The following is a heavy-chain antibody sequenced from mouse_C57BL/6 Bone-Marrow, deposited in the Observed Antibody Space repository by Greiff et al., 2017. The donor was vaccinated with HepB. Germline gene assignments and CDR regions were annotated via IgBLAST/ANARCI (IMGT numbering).Heavy chain of an antibody. Sequence: QVQLKESGAELARPGASVKLSCKASGYTFTSYGISWVKQRTGQGLEWIGEIYPRSGNTYYNEKFKGKATLTADKSSSTAYMELSSLTSEDSAVYFCAKRDYGNHYYAMDYWGQGTSVTVSS. V-gene: IGHV1-81*01. CDR1: GYTFTSYG. J-gene: IGHJ4*01. D-gene: IGHD2-1*01. CDR2: IYPRSGNT. CDR3: AKRDYGNHYYAMDY.